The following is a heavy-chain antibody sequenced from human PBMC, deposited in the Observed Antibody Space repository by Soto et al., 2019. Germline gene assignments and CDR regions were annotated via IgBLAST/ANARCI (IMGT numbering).Heavy chain of an antibody. CDR3: ARLQYTVVTALDI. Sequence: SEPLSLTCSVSGVSSGSHFWSWIRQAPGKGAELGGYSYHTVNTNYNTALKSRGTITMDTSENQRSLQLSSVTAADTAVYYCARLQYTVVTALDIWGQGTLVTVSS. CDR1: GVSSGSHF. J-gene: IGHJ3*02. CDR2: SYHTVNT. D-gene: IGHD2-15*01. V-gene: IGHV4-59*11.